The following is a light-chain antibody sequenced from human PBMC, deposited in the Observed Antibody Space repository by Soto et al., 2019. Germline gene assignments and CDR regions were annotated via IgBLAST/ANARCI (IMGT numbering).Light chain of an antibody. V-gene: IGKV3-15*01. CDR3: QHYNNWPRT. Sequence: EIVMTQSPATRSVSPGERATLSCRASQSVSSNLAWYQQNPGQAPRLLIYGASTRATGIPARFSGSGSGTEFTLTISSLQSEDFAVYYCQHYNNWPRTFGQGTKVEIK. CDR2: GAS. CDR1: QSVSSN. J-gene: IGKJ1*01.